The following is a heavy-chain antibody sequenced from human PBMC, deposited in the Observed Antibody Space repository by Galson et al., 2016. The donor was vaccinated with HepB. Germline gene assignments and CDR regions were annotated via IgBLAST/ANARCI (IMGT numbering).Heavy chain of an antibody. CDR3: ARATVIPGARMVFDP. CDR2: IYHTGTS. Sequence: TLSLTCAVSGASISDSNWWTWVRQVPGKGLEWIGEIYHTGTSNNNPFLNSRFTLSVDMSRNQFSLNITSVNAADTAVYYCARATVIPGARMVFDPWGPGTLVTVSS. V-gene: IGHV4-4*02. D-gene: IGHD2-2*01. CDR1: GASISDSNW. J-gene: IGHJ5*02.